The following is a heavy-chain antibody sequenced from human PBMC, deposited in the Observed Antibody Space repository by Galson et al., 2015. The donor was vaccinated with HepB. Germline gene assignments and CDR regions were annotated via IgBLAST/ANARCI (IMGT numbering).Heavy chain of an antibody. D-gene: IGHD6-13*01. J-gene: IGHJ4*02. CDR1: GFTFSTYG. CDR2: IINSGNSK. CDR3: AKYNQQLPHFNS. Sequence: SLRLSCAAAGFTFSTYGMTWVRQAPGKGLEWVSSIINSGNSKHYADSVKGRFTISRDNSKNTLYLQMNSLRAEDTAVYYCAKYNQQLPHFNSWGQGTLVTVSS. V-gene: IGHV3-23*01.